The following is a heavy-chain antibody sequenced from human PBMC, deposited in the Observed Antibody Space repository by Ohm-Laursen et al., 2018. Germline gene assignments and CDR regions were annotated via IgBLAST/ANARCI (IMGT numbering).Heavy chain of an antibody. CDR1: GGYFSGYY. CDR2: INHSGNR. J-gene: IGHJ4*02. V-gene: IGHV4-34*01. D-gene: IGHD7-27*01. CDR3: ARKKNWGMLDY. Sequence: SETLSLTCAVYGGYFSGYYWTWIRQTPEKGLEWIGEINHSGNRNFIPSLKSRVAMSVDTSKNQFSLKLTSVTAADTAVYYCARKKNWGMLDYWGQGTLVTVSS.